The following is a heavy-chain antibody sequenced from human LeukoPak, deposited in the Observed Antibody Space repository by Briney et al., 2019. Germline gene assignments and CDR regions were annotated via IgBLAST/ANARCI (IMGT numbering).Heavy chain of an antibody. CDR2: ISGSGGST. V-gene: IGHV3-23*01. Sequence: PGGSLRLSCAASGFTFSSYAMSWVRQAPGKGLEWVSAISGSGGSTYYADSVKGRFTISRDNAKNSLYLQMNSLRAEDTAVYYCAREGGGYFDWFPSYWGQGTLVTVSS. CDR1: GFTFSSYA. J-gene: IGHJ4*02. D-gene: IGHD3-9*01. CDR3: AREGGGYFDWFPSY.